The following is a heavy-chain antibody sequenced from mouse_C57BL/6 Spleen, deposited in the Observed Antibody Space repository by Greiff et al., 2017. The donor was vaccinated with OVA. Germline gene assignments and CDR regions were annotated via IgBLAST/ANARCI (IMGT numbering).Heavy chain of an antibody. V-gene: IGHV1-80*01. CDR3: ARKGGYGNYYYGY. CDR1: GYAFSSYW. J-gene: IGHJ2*01. CDR2: IYPGDGDT. D-gene: IGHD2-1*01. Sequence: VQLQQSGAELVKPGASVKISCKASGYAFSSYWMNWVKQRPGKGLEWIGQIYPGDGDTNYNGKFKGKATLTADKSSSTAYMQLSSLTSEDSAVYFCARKGGYGNYYYGYWGQGTTLTVSS.